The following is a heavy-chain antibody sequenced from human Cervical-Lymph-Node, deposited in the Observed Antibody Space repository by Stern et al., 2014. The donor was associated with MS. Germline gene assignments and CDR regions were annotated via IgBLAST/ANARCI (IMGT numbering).Heavy chain of an antibody. Sequence: QITLKESGPTLVKPTQTLTLTCTFSGFSLSTSGVGVAWIRQPPGKALEWLALIYWDDHKRYSPSLQSRLNITKDTSKNQVVFTMTNMDPVDTATYFCAHSSYYFHSGSRYYFYYYGMDVWGQGTTVTVSS. CDR3: AHSSYYFHSGSRYYFYYYGMDV. CDR2: IYWDDHK. D-gene: IGHD3-10*01. V-gene: IGHV2-5*02. J-gene: IGHJ6*02. CDR1: GFSLSTSGVG.